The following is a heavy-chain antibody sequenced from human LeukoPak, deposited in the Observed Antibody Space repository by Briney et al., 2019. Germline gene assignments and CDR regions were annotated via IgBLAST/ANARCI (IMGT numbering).Heavy chain of an antibody. J-gene: IGHJ4*02. CDR2: STSRNDGGTT. Sequence: PGGSLRLSCAASGFTFSTAWMNWLRQAPGKGLEWVGRSTSRNDGGTTTYSEPVKGRFTTSRDDSQSTLYLQLNSLKTEDTGVYYCTTGWSRAAHDGYCGQGTLVTVSS. D-gene: IGHD2-15*01. V-gene: IGHV3-15*07. CDR3: TTGWSRAAHDGY. CDR1: GFTFSTAW.